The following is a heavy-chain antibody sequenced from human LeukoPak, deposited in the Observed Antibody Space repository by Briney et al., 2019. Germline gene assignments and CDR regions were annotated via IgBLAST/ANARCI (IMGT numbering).Heavy chain of an antibody. CDR3: ARSHSVWTSFDY. CDR2: IYYSGST. D-gene: IGHD3/OR15-3a*01. J-gene: IGHJ4*02. CDR1: GGSISSYY. V-gene: IGHV4-59*01. Sequence: KTTETLSLTCTVSGGSISSYYWSWIRQPPGEGLEWIGYIYYSGSTNYNPSLKSRVTISVDTSKNKFSLKLSSVTAADTAVYYCARSHSVWTSFDYWGQGTLVTVYS.